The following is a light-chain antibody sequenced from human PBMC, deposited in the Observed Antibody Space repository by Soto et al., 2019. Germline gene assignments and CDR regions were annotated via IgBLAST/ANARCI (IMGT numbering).Light chain of an antibody. Sequence: DIQMTQSPSSLSASVGDRVTITCQASQGIRNHLNWYQQKPGKAPKLLMSDASNLETGVPSRFSGSGSGTDFTLTVSSLQPEDFATYYCQQYHNLLLTFGGGTKVDIK. J-gene: IGKJ4*01. CDR2: DAS. CDR1: QGIRNH. V-gene: IGKV1-33*01. CDR3: QQYHNLLLT.